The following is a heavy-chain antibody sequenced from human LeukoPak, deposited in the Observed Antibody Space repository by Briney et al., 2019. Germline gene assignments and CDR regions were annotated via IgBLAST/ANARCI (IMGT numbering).Heavy chain of an antibody. V-gene: IGHV1-18*01. J-gene: IGHJ4*02. CDR1: GYTFTSYG. D-gene: IGHD6-13*01. Sequence: GASVKVSCKASGYTFTSYGISWVRQAPGQGLEWMGWISAYNGNTNYAQKLQGRVTMTTDTSTGTAYMELRSLRSDDTAVYYCARTFSPEAAAAGLESDYWGQGTLVTVSS. CDR2: ISAYNGNT. CDR3: ARTFSPEAAAAGLESDY.